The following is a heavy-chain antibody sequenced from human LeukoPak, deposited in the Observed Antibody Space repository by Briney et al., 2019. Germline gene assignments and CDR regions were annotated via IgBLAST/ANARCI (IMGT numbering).Heavy chain of an antibody. D-gene: IGHD4-11*01. Sequence: PGGSLRLSCAASGFTFSSYSMNWVRQAPGKGLEWVSYISSSSSTIYYADSVKGRFTISRDNAKNSLYLQMNSLRAEDTAVYYCAREGKDYSNYVAFDIWGQGTMVTVSS. V-gene: IGHV3-48*01. J-gene: IGHJ3*02. CDR1: GFTFSSYS. CDR3: AREGKDYSNYVAFDI. CDR2: ISSSSSTI.